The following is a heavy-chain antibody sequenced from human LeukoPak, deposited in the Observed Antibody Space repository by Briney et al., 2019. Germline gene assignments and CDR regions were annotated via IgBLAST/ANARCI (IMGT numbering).Heavy chain of an antibody. Sequence: ASVKVSCEASGYTFINYDINWVRQATGQGLEWMGWMNPNSGNTGYAQKFQGRVTMTRDMSTSTVYMELSSLRSEDTAVYYCARGGYSSGWYNYWGQGTLVTVSS. CDR1: GYTFINYD. J-gene: IGHJ4*02. CDR3: ARGGYSSGWYNY. V-gene: IGHV1-8*02. CDR2: MNPNSGNT. D-gene: IGHD6-19*01.